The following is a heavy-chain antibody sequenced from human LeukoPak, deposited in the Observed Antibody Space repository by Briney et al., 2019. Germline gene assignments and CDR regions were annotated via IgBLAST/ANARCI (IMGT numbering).Heavy chain of an antibody. D-gene: IGHD2/OR15-2a*01. CDR1: GFTFSSYG. V-gene: IGHV3-30*03. CDR2: ISYDGSNK. CDR3: ARAMMANTVIAPYYFAY. J-gene: IGHJ4*02. Sequence: GRSLRLSCAASGFTFSSYGMHWVRQAPGKGLEGVAVISYDGSNKYYADSVKGRFTISRDNSKNTLYLQMNSLRAEDTAVYYCARAMMANTVIAPYYFAYWGQGTLVTVSS.